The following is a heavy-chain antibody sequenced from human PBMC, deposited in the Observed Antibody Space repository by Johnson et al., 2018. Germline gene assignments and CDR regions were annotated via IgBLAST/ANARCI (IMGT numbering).Heavy chain of an antibody. D-gene: IGHD3-3*01. Sequence: VQLVESGGGLVQPGRSLRLSCAASGFTFDDYAMHWVRQAPGKGLEWVSGISWNSGSIGYADSVKGRFTISRDNAKNSLSLQMNSLRAEDTALYYVAKAPVGWLGEGAEDFQHWGQVTLVTVSS. V-gene: IGHV3-9*01. CDR2: ISWNSGSI. CDR1: GFTFDDYA. J-gene: IGHJ1*01. CDR3: AKAPVGWLGEGAEDFQH.